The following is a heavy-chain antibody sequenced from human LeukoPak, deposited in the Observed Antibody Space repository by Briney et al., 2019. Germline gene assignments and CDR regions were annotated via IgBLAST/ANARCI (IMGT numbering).Heavy chain of an antibody. CDR3: ARDNPYYYDSNGITSTRSGAFDI. D-gene: IGHD3-22*01. CDR1: GFTFSSYA. J-gene: IGHJ3*02. Sequence: GGSLRLSCAASGFTFSSYAMHWVRQAPGKGLEYVSAISSNGGSTYYANSVKGRFTISRDNSKNTLYLQMGSLRAEDMAVYYCARDNPYYYDSNGITSTRSGAFDIWGQGTMVTVSS. CDR2: ISSNGGST. V-gene: IGHV3-64*01.